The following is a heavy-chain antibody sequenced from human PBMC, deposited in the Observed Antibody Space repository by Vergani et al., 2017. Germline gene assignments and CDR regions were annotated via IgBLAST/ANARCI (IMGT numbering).Heavy chain of an antibody. J-gene: IGHJ4*02. CDR3: ARATRSMVRGLTYYFDY. V-gene: IGHV7-4-1*02. CDR2: INTNTGNP. Sequence: QVQLVQSGSELKKPGASVKVSCKASGYTFTTFAMNWLLQAPGQGLEWMGWINTNTGNPTYAQGFTGRFVFSLDTSVTKAYLQISSLKAEDTAVYYCARATRSMVRGLTYYFDYWGQGTLVTVSS. CDR1: GYTFTTFA. D-gene: IGHD3-10*01.